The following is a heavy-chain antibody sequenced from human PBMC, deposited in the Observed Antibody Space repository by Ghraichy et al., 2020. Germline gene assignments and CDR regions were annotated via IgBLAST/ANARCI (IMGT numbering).Heavy chain of an antibody. Sequence: GESLNISCAASGFTFSSYSMNWVRQAPGKGLEWVSSISSSSSYIYYADSVKGRFTISRDNAKNSLYLQMNSLRAEDTAVYYCARDRDPYYDFWSGAEYYYYYYMDVWGKGTTVTVSS. CDR2: ISSSSSYI. CDR3: ARDRDPYYDFWSGAEYYYYYYMDV. D-gene: IGHD3-3*01. CDR1: GFTFSSYS. J-gene: IGHJ6*03. V-gene: IGHV3-21*01.